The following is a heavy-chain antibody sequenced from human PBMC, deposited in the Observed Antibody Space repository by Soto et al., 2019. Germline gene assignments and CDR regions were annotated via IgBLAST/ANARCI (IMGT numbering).Heavy chain of an antibody. J-gene: IGHJ6*01. D-gene: IGHD2-15*01. Sequence: PGGSLRLSCAASGFTFSTYGMNWVRQAPGKGLEWVSGIGGSGGGTYYADSGKGRFTISRDDSKSTLYLQINSLRVDDTAVYYCAKTLVVGSQYYYSMDVWGQGTTVTVSS. CDR1: GFTFSTYG. CDR2: IGGSGGGT. CDR3: AKTLVVGSQYYYSMDV. V-gene: IGHV3-23*01.